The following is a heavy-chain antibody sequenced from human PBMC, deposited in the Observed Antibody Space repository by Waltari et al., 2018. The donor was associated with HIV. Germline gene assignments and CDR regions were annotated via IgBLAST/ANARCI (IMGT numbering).Heavy chain of an antibody. Sequence: QVQLVESGGGVVQPGRSLRLSCAASGFTFSSYAMHWVRQAPGKGLVWVAVISYDGSNKYYADSVKGLFTISRDNSKNTLYLQMNSLRAEDTAVYYCARVRRYYDSSGDVDYWGQGTLVTVSS. CDR1: GFTFSSYA. CDR2: ISYDGSNK. CDR3: ARVRRYYDSSGDVDY. J-gene: IGHJ4*02. D-gene: IGHD3-22*01. V-gene: IGHV3-30-3*01.